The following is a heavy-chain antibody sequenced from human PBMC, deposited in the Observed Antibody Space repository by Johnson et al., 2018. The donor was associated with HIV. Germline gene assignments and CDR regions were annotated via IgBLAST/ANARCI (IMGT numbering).Heavy chain of an antibody. CDR3: TRGGITFGGVIPLAFDI. D-gene: IGHD3-16*02. J-gene: IGHJ3*02. CDR2: IKQDGSEK. V-gene: IGHV3-7*05. Sequence: VQLVESGGGLVQPGGSLRLSCAASGFIFNNYWMGWVRQAPGKGLEWVANIKQDGSEKYSVDSVKGRFTISRDNAKNSLYLQMDSLKTEDTAVYYCTRGGITFGGVIPLAFDIWGQGTMVTVSS. CDR1: GFIFNNYW.